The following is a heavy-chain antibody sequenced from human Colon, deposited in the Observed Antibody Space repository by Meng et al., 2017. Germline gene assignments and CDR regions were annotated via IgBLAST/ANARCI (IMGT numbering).Heavy chain of an antibody. CDR1: GYLFSYYA. D-gene: IGHD6-13*01. V-gene: IGHV7-4-1*02. Sequence: VPLVQSGSELQKPGASVQVTCKTSGYLFSYYAMNWVRQAPGRGLEWMGWSNTKTGNPTYAQAFTGRFVFSLDTSVSTAYLQINDLKADDTAVYYCAREGSDSWIDYWGQGTLVTVSS. CDR2: SNTKTGNP. CDR3: AREGSDSWIDY. J-gene: IGHJ4*02.